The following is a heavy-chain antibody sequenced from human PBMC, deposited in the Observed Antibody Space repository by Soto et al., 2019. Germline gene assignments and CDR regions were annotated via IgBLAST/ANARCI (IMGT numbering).Heavy chain of an antibody. CDR1: GFTFSSYS. CDR2: ISSSSNYI. Sequence: EVQLVESGGGLVKPGGSLRLSCAASGFTFSSYSMIWVRQAPGKGLEWVSSISSSSNYIYYADSVQGRFTISRDNDKNTLYLQMNRLSAEDTAVYYCASTSGWKYAEHSHHWGQGTLVSVSS. J-gene: IGHJ1*01. D-gene: IGHD6-19*01. CDR3: ASTSGWKYAEHSHH. V-gene: IGHV3-21*01.